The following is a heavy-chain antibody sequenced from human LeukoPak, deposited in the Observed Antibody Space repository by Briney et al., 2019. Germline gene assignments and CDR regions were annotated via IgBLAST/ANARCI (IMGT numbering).Heavy chain of an antibody. J-gene: IGHJ4*02. CDR1: GYSISSGYY. CDR3: ARRILYCSSTSCYLWDY. Sequence: SETLSLTCAVSGYSISSGYYWGWIRQPPGEGVEWIGSIYHSGSTYYNPSLKSRVTISVDTSKNQFSLKLSSVTAADTAVYYCARRILYCSSTSCYLWDYWGQGTLVTVSS. D-gene: IGHD2-2*01. V-gene: IGHV4-38-2*01. CDR2: IYHSGST.